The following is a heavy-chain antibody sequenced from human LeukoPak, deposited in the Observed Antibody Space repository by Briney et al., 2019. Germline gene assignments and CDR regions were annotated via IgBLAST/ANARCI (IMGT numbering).Heavy chain of an antibody. V-gene: IGHV3-72*01. Sequence: GGSLRLSCAASGLTFSDHYTDWVRQAPGKGLEWVGRVRNKANSHTTEYAASVKGRFTISRDDSKNSLYLQMNSLKTEDTAVYYCARSPVGAPSFDYWGPGTLVTVSS. CDR1: GLTFSDHY. D-gene: IGHD1-26*01. CDR3: ARSPVGAPSFDY. CDR2: VRNKANSHTT. J-gene: IGHJ4*02.